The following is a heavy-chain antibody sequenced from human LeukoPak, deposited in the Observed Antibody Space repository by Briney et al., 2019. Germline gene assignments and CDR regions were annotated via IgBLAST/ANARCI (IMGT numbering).Heavy chain of an antibody. J-gene: IGHJ4*02. CDR3: ARLLVYNSGGEAFDY. V-gene: IGHV3-7*02. D-gene: IGHD3-10*01. CDR2: IKKDGSEK. CDR1: GFTFSSYW. Sequence: GGSLRLSCAASGFTFSSYWMSWVRQAPGKGLEWVANIKKDGSEKYYVDSVKDRFTIYRDNAKNSLYLQMNSLRAEDTAVYYCARLLVYNSGGEAFDYWGPGTLVTVSS.